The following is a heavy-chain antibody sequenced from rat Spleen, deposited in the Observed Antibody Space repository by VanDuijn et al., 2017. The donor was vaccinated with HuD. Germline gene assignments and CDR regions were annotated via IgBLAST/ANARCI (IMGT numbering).Heavy chain of an antibody. CDR1: GFTFSHYG. CDR3: ARRRTGFDY. Sequence: EVELVESGGGLVQPGRSMKLSCAASGFTFSHYGVAWVRQAPTKGLEWVATISYDGSSTYYRDSVKGRFTVSRDDAESTLYLQMDSLRSEDTATYYCARRRTGFDYWGQGVMVTVSS. J-gene: IGHJ2*01. CDR2: ISYDGSST. V-gene: IGHV5-29*01.